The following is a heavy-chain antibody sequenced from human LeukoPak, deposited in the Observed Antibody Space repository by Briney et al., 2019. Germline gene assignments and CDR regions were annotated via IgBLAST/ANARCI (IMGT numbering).Heavy chain of an antibody. CDR2: ISGSGGST. CDR3: AKDIAAAVTEEIFVY. CDR1: GFTFSNYG. D-gene: IGHD6-13*01. V-gene: IGHV3-23*01. J-gene: IGHJ4*02. Sequence: PGGSLRLSCVASGFTFSNYGMSWVRQAPGKGLEWASAISGSGGSTYYADSVKGRFTISRDNSKNTLYLQMNSLRAEDTAVYYCAKDIAAAVTEEIFVYWGQRTLVTLSS.